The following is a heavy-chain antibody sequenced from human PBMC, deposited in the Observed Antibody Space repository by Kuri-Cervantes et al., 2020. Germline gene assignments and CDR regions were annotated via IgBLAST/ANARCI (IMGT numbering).Heavy chain of an antibody. CDR3: ARERSGSYLGS. CDR1: GGSISSGDYY. CDR2: IYYSGST. Sequence: LRLSCTVSGGSISSGDYYWSWIRQPPGKGLEWIGYIYYSGSTYYNPSLKSRVTISVDTSKNQFSLKLSSVTAADTAVYYCARERSGSYLGSWGQGTLVTVSS. V-gene: IGHV4-30-4*01. J-gene: IGHJ4*02. D-gene: IGHD1-26*01.